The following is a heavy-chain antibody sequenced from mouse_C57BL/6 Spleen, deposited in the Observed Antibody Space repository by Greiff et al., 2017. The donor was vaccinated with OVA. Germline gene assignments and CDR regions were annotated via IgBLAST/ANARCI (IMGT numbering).Heavy chain of an antibody. J-gene: IGHJ2*01. CDR3: ARGPLYYGSSYFDY. CDR1: GYTFTSYW. V-gene: IGHV1-69*01. Sequence: QVQLQQSGAELVMPGASVKLSCKASGYTFTSYWMHWVQQRPGQGLEWIGEIDPSDSYTNYNQKFKGKSTLTVDKSSSTAYMQHSSLTSEDSAVYYCARGPLYYGSSYFDYWGQGTTLTVSS. D-gene: IGHD1-1*01. CDR2: IDPSDSYT.